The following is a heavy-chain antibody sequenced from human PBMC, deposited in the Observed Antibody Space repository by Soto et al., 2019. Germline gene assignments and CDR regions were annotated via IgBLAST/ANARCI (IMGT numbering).Heavy chain of an antibody. D-gene: IGHD3-22*01. Sequence: ASAKVSCKASGYSFTSYGISWVRQAPRQGLEWMGWISACNGNTNYAQELQGSVTMTTDASTSNAYMELRNLRSDGTGVYYCARGYYDSRGYYYYYCMDVWGQGTTVTVSS. CDR3: ARGYYDSRGYYYYYCMDV. J-gene: IGHJ6*02. CDR1: GYSFTSYG. V-gene: IGHV1-18*04. CDR2: ISACNGNT.